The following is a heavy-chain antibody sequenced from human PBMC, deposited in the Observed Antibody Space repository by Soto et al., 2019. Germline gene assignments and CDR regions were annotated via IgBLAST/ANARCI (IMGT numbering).Heavy chain of an antibody. V-gene: IGHV1-18*01. CDR1: GYTFTSYG. CDR2: ISGYNGDT. D-gene: IGHD4-17*01. J-gene: IGHJ4*02. Sequence: QVQLVQSGGEVKQPGPSVKVSCKTSGYTFTSYGISWVRQAPGQGLERMGWISGYNGDTKYVQKFQGRVTLTTDTSTNTAYMEVRSLRSDDTAVYYCARDLVGDLAYWGQGTLVTVSS. CDR3: ARDLVGDLAY.